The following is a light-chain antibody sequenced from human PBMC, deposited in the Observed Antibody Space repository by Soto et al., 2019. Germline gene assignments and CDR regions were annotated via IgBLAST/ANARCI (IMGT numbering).Light chain of an antibody. CDR1: QDLSIY. V-gene: IGKV3-11*01. J-gene: IGKJ3*01. CDR2: DAS. CDR3: QQRSNYFT. Sequence: ELVLTQSPATLSLSPGQRATLSCRATQDLSIYLAWYQQRPGQAPRLLIYDASNRATGVPVRFSGSGSGTDFTTTISSLEPEDFAVYYCQQRSNYFTFGPGTRVEIK.